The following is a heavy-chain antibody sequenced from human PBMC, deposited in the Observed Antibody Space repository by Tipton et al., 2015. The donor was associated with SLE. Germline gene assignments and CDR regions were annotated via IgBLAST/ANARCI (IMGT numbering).Heavy chain of an antibody. CDR2: IYYSGST. CDR3: ASPVGARAY. V-gene: IGHV4-39*07. CDR1: GGSISSSSYY. Sequence: TLSLTCTVSGGSISSSSYYWGWIRQPPGKGLEWIGSIYYSGSTYYNPSHKSRVTISVDTSKNQFSLKLSSVTAADTAVYYCASPVGARAYWGQGTLVTVSS. J-gene: IGHJ4*02. D-gene: IGHD1-26*01.